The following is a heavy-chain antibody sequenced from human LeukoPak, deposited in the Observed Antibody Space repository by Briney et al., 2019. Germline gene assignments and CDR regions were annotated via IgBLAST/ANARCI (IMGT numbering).Heavy chain of an antibody. CDR2: INHSGST. D-gene: IGHD3-3*01. CDR3: ARVRFLEWLLPDYYFDY. Sequence: SETLSLTCAVYGGSFSGYYWSWIRQPPGKGLEWIGEINHSGSTNYNPSLKSRVTISVDTSKNQFSLKLSSVTAADTAVYYCARVRFLEWLLPDYYFDYWGQGTLVTVPS. V-gene: IGHV4-34*01. J-gene: IGHJ4*02. CDR1: GGSFSGYY.